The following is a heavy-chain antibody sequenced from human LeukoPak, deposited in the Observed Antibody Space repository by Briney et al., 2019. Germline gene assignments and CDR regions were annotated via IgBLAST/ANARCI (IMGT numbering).Heavy chain of an antibody. Sequence: KPSETLSLACTVSGGSISDYYWSWIRQPPGKGLEWIGDIYYSGSTNYNPSLKSRVTISVDTSKNQFSLRLSSVTAADTAVYYSARLASGSYGPLTPFDYWGQGTLVTVSS. J-gene: IGHJ4*02. CDR3: ARLASGSYGPLTPFDY. D-gene: IGHD1-26*01. V-gene: IGHV4-59*08. CDR1: GGSISDYY. CDR2: IYYSGST.